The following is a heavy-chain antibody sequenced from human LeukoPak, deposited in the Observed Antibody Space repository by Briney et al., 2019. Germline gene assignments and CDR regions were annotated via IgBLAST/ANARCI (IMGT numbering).Heavy chain of an antibody. Sequence: GGSLRLSCAASGFNLRAYTMNWVRQAPGKGLEWVSSISTSSSYIYYADSVKGRFTTSRDNAENSLYLQMHSLRVDDTALYYCARDDNWNDKPFDFWGQGTLVTVSS. J-gene: IGHJ4*02. CDR1: GFNLRAYT. CDR3: ARDDNWNDKPFDF. CDR2: ISTSSSYI. V-gene: IGHV3-21*01. D-gene: IGHD1-20*01.